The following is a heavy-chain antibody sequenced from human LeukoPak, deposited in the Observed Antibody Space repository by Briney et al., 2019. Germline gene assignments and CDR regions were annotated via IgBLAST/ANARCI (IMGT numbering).Heavy chain of an antibody. J-gene: IGHJ3*02. CDR3: ARGLLMGNDGSKLGGFEI. V-gene: IGHV3-23*01. D-gene: IGHD5-24*01. CDR1: GFTFSSSA. Sequence: PGGSLRLSCAASGFTFSSSAMSWVRQPPGKGLEWVSAISGSGSSTTYADSVKGRFTISRDNSKNTLYLHMNSLRVEDTALYYCARGLLMGNDGSKLGGFEIWGQGTMVTVSS. CDR2: ISGSGSST.